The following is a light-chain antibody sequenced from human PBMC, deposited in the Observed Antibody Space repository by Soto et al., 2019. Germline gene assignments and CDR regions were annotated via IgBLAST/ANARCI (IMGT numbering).Light chain of an antibody. V-gene: IGLV2-23*02. CDR1: NSDVGNYDL. CDR2: EVT. Sequence: QSVLTQPASVSGSPGQSITISCTGTNSDVGNYDLVSWYEHHPGKAPRLIIYEVTKRPSGGSDRFSGSKSGNTASLTISGLQAEDEGDYYCSSYAGSTKVVFGGGTKVTVL. CDR3: SSYAGSTKVV. J-gene: IGLJ3*02.